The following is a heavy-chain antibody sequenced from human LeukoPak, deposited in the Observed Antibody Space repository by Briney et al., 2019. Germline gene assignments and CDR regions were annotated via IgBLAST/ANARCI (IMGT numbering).Heavy chain of an antibody. J-gene: IGHJ5*02. CDR2: INPSDGST. D-gene: IGHD3-9*01. CDR1: GYTFTTYY. CDR3: ARRDDILTGYSWFDP. Sequence: ASVKVSCKASGYTFTTYYMHWVRQAPGQGLEWMGTINPSDGSTSYAQKFQGRVTMTRDMSTSTVYMELSSLRSEDTAVYYCARRDDILTGYSWFDPWGQGTLVTVSS. V-gene: IGHV1-46*01.